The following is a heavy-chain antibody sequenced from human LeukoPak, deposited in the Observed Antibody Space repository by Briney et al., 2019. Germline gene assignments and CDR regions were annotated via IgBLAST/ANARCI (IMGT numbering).Heavy chain of an antibody. CDR1: GYTFRNYA. J-gene: IGHJ4*02. CDR2: INSKTGNP. V-gene: IGHV7-4-1*02. Sequence: ASVKVSCKASGYTFRNYAMNWVRQAPGQGLEWMGWINSKTGNPTYAQAFTGRFVFSFDTSVSTAYLQISSLKAEDTAVYYCASGLTGWSTDPLDYWGQGTLVTVPS. D-gene: IGHD6-19*01. CDR3: ASGLTGWSTDPLDY.